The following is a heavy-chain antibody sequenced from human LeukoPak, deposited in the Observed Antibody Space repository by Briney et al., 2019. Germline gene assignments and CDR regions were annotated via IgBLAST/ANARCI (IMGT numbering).Heavy chain of an antibody. D-gene: IGHD2-2*03. CDR1: GGAISSYY. CDR3: ARRWIGYYGMDV. Sequence: SETLSLTCTVSGGAISSYYWSWIRQPPGKGLEWIGYIYYSGSTNYNPSLKSRVTISVDTSKNQFSLKLSSVTAADTAVYYCARRWIGYYGMDVWGQGTTVTVSS. CDR2: IYYSGST. V-gene: IGHV4-59*08. J-gene: IGHJ6*02.